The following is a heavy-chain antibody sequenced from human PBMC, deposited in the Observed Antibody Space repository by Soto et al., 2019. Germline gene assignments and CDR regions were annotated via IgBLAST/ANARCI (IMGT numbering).Heavy chain of an antibody. CDR1: GGTFSSYA. CDR2: IIPIFGTA. D-gene: IGHD6-6*01. V-gene: IGHV1-69*12. CDR3: ARGGYSSSSLPYYYYGMDV. Sequence: QVQLVQSGAEVKKPGSSVKVSCKASGGTFSSYAISWVRQAPGQGLEWMGGIIPIFGTANYAQKFQGRVTITADESTSTAYMGLSSLRSEDTAVYYCARGGYSSSSLPYYYYGMDVWGRGTTVTVSS. J-gene: IGHJ6*02.